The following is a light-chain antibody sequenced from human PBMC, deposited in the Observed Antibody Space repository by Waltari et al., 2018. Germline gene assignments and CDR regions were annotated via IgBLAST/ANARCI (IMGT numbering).Light chain of an antibody. J-gene: IGKJ2*03. CDR1: QSLLHSNGNTY. CDR2: KVT. Sequence: EIVLTQPPLPLPVTPGEPTSISCRSSQSLLHSNGNTYLHWYLQKSGQSPRLLIYKVTSRESGVPDRFTGSGSGTDFTLKISRVEPEDVGVYYCMQSTTDPYSFGQGTKVEIK. V-gene: IGKV2-29*03. CDR3: MQSTTDPYS.